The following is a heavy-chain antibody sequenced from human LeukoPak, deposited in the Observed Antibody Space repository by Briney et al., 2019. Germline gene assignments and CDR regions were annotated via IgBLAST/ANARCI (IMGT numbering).Heavy chain of an antibody. D-gene: IGHD3-3*01. Sequence: PGGSLRLSWAASGFTFSNVRMSWVRQAPGKGLEWVGRIKSKTNGGTTDYAAPVKGRFTISRDDSKNTLYLQVNSLKTEDAAMYYCTTRSGFCSGSYYWGQGTLVTVSS. V-gene: IGHV3-15*01. CDR2: IKSKTNGGTT. CDR1: GFTFSNVR. J-gene: IGHJ4*02. CDR3: TTRSGFCSGSYY.